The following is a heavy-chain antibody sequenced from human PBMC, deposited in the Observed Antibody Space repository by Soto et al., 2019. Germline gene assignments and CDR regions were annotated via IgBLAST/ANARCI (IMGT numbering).Heavy chain of an antibody. CDR3: AKDSGDYPLDYYYYGMDV. J-gene: IGHJ6*02. CDR1: GGTFRSYA. D-gene: IGHD4-17*01. CDR2: ISGSGGST. Sequence: GSLRLSWRAAGGTFRSYARSWIRQAPGKGLEWVSAISGSGGSTYYADSVKGRFTISRDNSKNTLYLQMNSLRAEDTAVYYCAKDSGDYPLDYYYYGMDVWGQGTTVTVSS. V-gene: IGHV3-23*01.